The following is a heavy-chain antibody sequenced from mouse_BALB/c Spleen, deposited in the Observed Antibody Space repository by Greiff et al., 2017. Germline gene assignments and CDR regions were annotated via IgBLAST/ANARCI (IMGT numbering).Heavy chain of an antibody. CDR3: ARDHYYGSSPDWYFDV. CDR2: IWAGGST. D-gene: IGHD1-1*01. J-gene: IGHJ1*01. CDR1: GFSLTSYG. Sequence: VQLQESGPGLVAPSQSLSITCTVSGFSLTSYGVHWVRQPPGKGLEWLGVIWAGGSTNYNSALMSRLSISKDNSKSQVFLKMNSLQTDDTAMYYCARDHYYGSSPDWYFDVWGAGTTVTVSS. V-gene: IGHV2-9*02.